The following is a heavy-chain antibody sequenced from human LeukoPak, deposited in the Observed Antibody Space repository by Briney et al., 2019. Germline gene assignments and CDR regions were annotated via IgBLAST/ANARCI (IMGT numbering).Heavy chain of an antibody. J-gene: IGHJ6*03. CDR1: GGSISSGSYY. Sequence: SQTLSLTCTVSGGSISSGSYYWSWIRQPPGKGLEWIGYIYYSGSTNYNPSLKSRVTISVDTSKNQFSLKLSSVTAADTAVYYCARVAYYYMDVWGKGTTVTVSS. CDR2: IYYSGST. CDR3: ARVAYYYMDV. V-gene: IGHV4-61*01.